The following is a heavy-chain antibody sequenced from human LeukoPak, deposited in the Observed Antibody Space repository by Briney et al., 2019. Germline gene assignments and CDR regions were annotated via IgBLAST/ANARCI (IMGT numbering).Heavy chain of an antibody. Sequence: GESLKISCKGSGNSFTGQWINWVRQMPGEGLKWMGRIDPSDSYTNYSPSFQGHVTISADKSISTAYLQWSSLKASDTAMYYCASSSSILTGYYKPFDHWGQGTLVTVSS. CDR3: ASSSSILTGYYKPFDH. J-gene: IGHJ4*02. V-gene: IGHV5-10-1*01. CDR2: IDPSDSYT. D-gene: IGHD3-9*01. CDR1: GNSFTGQW.